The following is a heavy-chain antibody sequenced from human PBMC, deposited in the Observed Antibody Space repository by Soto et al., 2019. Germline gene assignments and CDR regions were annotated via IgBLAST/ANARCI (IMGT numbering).Heavy chain of an antibody. V-gene: IGHV3-23*01. D-gene: IGHD3-3*01. CDR1: GFTFSSYA. J-gene: IGHJ4*02. CDR3: DIFWSGYQSPLDY. CDR2: ISGSGGST. Sequence: EVQLLESGGGLVQPGGSLRLSCAASGFTFSSYAMSWVRQAPGKGLEWVSAISGSGGSTYYADSVKGRFTISRDNSKNTLYLQMNSLRAEDTAVYYCDIFWSGYQSPLDYWGQGTLVTVSS.